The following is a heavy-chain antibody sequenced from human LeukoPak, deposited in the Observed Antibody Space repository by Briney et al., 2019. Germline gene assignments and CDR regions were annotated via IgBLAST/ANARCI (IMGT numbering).Heavy chain of an antibody. Sequence: GGSLRLSCAASGFTFSDHYMDWVRQAPGKGLEWVGRTRNKANSYTTEYAASVKGRFTISRDDSKNSLYLQMNSLKTEDTAVYYCARYDSSGYYSWGQGTLVTVSS. CDR1: GFTFSDHY. J-gene: IGHJ4*02. CDR2: TRNKANSYTT. D-gene: IGHD3-22*01. V-gene: IGHV3-72*01. CDR3: ARYDSSGYYS.